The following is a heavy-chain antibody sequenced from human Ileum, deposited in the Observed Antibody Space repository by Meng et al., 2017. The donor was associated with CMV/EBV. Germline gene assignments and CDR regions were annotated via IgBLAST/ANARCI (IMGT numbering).Heavy chain of an antibody. CDR1: GDSFSSGHYY. Sequence: GQLQESVTVLGKPLQTLALTCTVSGDSFSSGHYYWSWIRQAPGKGLEWMGHIQDSGSSYYNPALQKRVTISVDTYKNQFSLKLSSVTAADTAVYYCARVWGIAVRPLDYWGQGTLVTVSS. CDR2: IQDSGSS. CDR3: ARVWGIAVRPLDY. V-gene: IGHV4-30-4*01. J-gene: IGHJ4*02. D-gene: IGHD6-6*01.